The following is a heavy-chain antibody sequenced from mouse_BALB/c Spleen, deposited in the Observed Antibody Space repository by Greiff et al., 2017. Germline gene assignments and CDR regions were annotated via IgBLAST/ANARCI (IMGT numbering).Heavy chain of an antibody. V-gene: IGHV14-4*02. Sequence: VQLKQSGAELVRSGASVKLSCTASGFNIKDYYMHWVKQRPEQGLEWIGWIDPENGDTEYAPKFQGKATMTADTSSNTAYLQLSSLTSEDTAVYYCNAYYYGSRGDYWGQGTTLTVSS. CDR1: GFNIKDYY. CDR3: NAYYYGSRGDY. CDR2: IDPENGDT. J-gene: IGHJ2*01. D-gene: IGHD1-1*01.